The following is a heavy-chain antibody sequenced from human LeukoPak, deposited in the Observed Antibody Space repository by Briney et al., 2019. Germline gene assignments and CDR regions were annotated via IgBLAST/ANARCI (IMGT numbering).Heavy chain of an antibody. J-gene: IGHJ5*02. CDR1: GDSVTSGTFY. V-gene: IGHV4-39*01. D-gene: IGHD3-10*01. Sequence: SETLSLTCTVSGDSVTSGTFYWAWLRQPPGKGLEWIATVYYTGSTYYNPSLKSRVTISIDTSKKQFSLRLRSVVAPDTAVYYCARHSGSGSLSRPFDPWGEGTLVTVSS. CDR3: ARHSGSGSLSRPFDP. CDR2: VYYTGST.